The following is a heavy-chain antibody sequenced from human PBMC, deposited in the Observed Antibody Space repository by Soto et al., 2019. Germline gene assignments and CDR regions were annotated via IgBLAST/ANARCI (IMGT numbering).Heavy chain of an antibody. CDR1: GYTLDTHA. D-gene: IGHD2-8*01. Sequence: QVQVVQSDDEVKRPGASVRISCKASGYTLDTHAMTWVRQAPGQGLAWVGWIGAIVYGDGTNYARKFQGRFTMARDTSPNTAYMGLRSLRSDDTAVYFCARGTKGAGGCNFDPWGRGPLVVVSS. CDR2: IGAIVYGDGT. CDR3: ARGTKGAGGCNFDP. J-gene: IGHJ2*01. V-gene: IGHV1-18*01.